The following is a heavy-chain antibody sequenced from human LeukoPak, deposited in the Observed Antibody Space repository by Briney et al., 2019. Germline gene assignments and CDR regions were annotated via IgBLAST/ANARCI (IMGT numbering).Heavy chain of an antibody. CDR2: ISNSGSTI. V-gene: IGHV3-48*03. J-gene: IGHJ6*02. D-gene: IGHD6-13*01. Sequence: GGSLRLSCAASGFTFSSYEMNWVRQAPGKGLEWVSYISNSGSTIYHADSVKGRFTISRDNAKNSLYLQMNSLRAEDTAVYYCARPTEIRGIAAAANEYYYYYYVMDVWGQGTTVTVSS. CDR1: GFTFSSYE. CDR3: ARPTEIRGIAAAANEYYYYYYVMDV.